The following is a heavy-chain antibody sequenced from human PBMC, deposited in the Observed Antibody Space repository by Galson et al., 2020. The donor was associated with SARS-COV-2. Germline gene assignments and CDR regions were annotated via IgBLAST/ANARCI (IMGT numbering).Heavy chain of an antibody. V-gene: IGHV1-24*01. J-gene: IGHJ4*02. CDR3: ATGGWYSSSPDY. Sequence: ASVKVSCKVSGYTLTELSMHWVRQAPGQGLEWMGGFDPEDGETIYAQKFQGRGTMTEDTSTDTAYMELSSLRSEDTAVYYCATGGWYSSSPDYWGQGTLVTVSS. D-gene: IGHD6-13*01. CDR1: GYTLTELS. CDR2: FDPEDGET.